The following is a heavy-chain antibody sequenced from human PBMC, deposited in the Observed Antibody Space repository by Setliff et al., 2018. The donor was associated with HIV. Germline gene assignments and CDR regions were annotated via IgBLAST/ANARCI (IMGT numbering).Heavy chain of an antibody. Sequence: GASVKVSCKASGYTFASYYIHWLRQVPGQGLEWMGVMNPNGRSTDFAQKFQGRLSLTTDTSTNTVYLELNSLRSDDTAVYYCARVYCSISTCDDEYFLDYWGQGTLVTVSS. CDR2: MNPNGRST. V-gene: IGHV1-46*01. D-gene: IGHD2-15*01. CDR3: ARVYCSISTCDDEYFLDY. J-gene: IGHJ4*02. CDR1: GYTFASYY.